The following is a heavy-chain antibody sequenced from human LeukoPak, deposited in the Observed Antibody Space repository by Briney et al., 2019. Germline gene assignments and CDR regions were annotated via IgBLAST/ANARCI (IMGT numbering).Heavy chain of an antibody. D-gene: IGHD2-21*01. J-gene: IGHJ6*02. CDR1: GFTFRNYA. Sequence: GGSLRLSCAASGFTFRNYAMHWVRQAPGKGLEWVTIISYDGSKEYDADSVKGRFTVSKDNSRNTLYLQMNSLRTEDTAVYYCVREGSMYSGMDVWGRGTTVIVSS. CDR2: ISYDGSKE. V-gene: IGHV3-30-3*01. CDR3: VREGSMYSGMDV.